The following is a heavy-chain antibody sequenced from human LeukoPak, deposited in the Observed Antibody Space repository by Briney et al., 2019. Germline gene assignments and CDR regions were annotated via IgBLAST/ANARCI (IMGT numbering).Heavy chain of an antibody. D-gene: IGHD3-10*01. CDR1: GYTFTSYA. V-gene: IGHV1-69*13. CDR2: IIPIFGTA. J-gene: IGHJ6*03. CDR3: ARVQAPNYYYGSGSYSRYYYYMDV. Sequence: SVKVSCKASGYTFTSYAISWVRQAPGQGLEWMGGIIPIFGTANYAQKFQGRVTITAEESTSTAYMELSSLRSEDTAVYYCARVQAPNYYYGSGSYSRYYYYMDVWGKGTTVTISS.